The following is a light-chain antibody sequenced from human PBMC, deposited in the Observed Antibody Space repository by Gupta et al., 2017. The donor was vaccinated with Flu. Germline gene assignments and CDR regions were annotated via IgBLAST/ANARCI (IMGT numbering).Light chain of an antibody. V-gene: IGLV3-25*03. CDR3: QSVDSSGTYV. CDR1: ALASQY. J-gene: IGLJ1*01. CDR2: RDR. Sequence: SGDALASQYGFWYQHKPGQAPVVLIYRDRDRPSGIPERFSGSKSGATVTLTISGVQEEDEADYYCQSVDSSGTYVFGSGTKATVL.